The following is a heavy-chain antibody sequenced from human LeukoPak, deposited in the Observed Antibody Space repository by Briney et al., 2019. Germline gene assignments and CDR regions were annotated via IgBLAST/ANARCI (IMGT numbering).Heavy chain of an antibody. D-gene: IGHD2-2*01. V-gene: IGHV4-34*01. CDR3: ARTYCGSTSCYFSAFDY. Sequence: KASETLSPTCAVYGGSFSGYYWSWIRQPPGKGLEWIGEINHSGRTNYNPSLKSRVTMSVDTSKNQFSLNLSSVAAADTAVYYCARTYCGSTSCYFSAFDYWVQGTLVTVSS. CDR2: INHSGRT. CDR1: GGSFSGYY. J-gene: IGHJ4*02.